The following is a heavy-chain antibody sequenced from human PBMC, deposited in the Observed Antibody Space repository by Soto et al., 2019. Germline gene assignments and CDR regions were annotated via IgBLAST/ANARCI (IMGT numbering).Heavy chain of an antibody. CDR3: ARMPWCMLYGRYYYYYGMDV. CDR1: GGSISSGGYY. D-gene: IGHD2-8*01. CDR2: IYYSGST. Sequence: SEKLSLTCNVSGGSISSGGYYWRWHRRHPLKGLEWIGYIYYSGSTYYNPSLKSRVTISVDTSKNQFSLKLSSVTAADTAVYYCARMPWCMLYGRYYYYYGMDVWGQGNTVT. J-gene: IGHJ6*02. V-gene: IGHV4-31*03.